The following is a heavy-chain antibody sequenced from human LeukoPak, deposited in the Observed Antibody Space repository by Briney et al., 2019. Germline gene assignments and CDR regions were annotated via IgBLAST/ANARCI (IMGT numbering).Heavy chain of an antibody. CDR3: ARGRRDGYNYRAFYYYMDV. D-gene: IGHD5-24*01. CDR1: IDSFTNYY. J-gene: IGHJ6*03. Sequence: SETLSLTCAVYIDSFTNYYWNWIRQTRGKGLEWIGEINHSGSTNYNPSLKSRVTISVDTSKNQFSLKLSSVTAADTAVYYCARGRRDGYNYRAFYYYMDVWGKGTTVTVSS. CDR2: INHSGST. V-gene: IGHV4-34*01.